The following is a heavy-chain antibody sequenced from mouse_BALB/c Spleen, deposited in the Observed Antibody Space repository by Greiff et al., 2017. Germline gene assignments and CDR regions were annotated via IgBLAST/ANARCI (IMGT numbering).Heavy chain of an antibody. V-gene: IGHV1S137*01. D-gene: IGHD4-1*01. CDR3: ARSWGNYAMDY. Sequence: QVQLKQSGAELVRPGVSVKISCKGSGYTFTDYAMHWVKQSHAKSLEWIGVISTYYGDASYNQKFKGKATMTVDKSSSTAYMELARLTSEDSAIYYCARSWGNYAMDYWGQGTSVTVSS. J-gene: IGHJ4*01. CDR1: GYTFTDYA. CDR2: ISTYYGDA.